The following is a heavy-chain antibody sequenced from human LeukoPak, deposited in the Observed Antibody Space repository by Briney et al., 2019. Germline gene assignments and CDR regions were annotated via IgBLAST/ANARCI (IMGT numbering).Heavy chain of an antibody. D-gene: IGHD3-10*01. CDR3: SRYYGITSDAFDY. J-gene: IGHJ4*02. CDR2: ISYDGSNK. CDR1: GFTFSTYA. V-gene: IGHV3-30*04. Sequence: GGSLRLSCAASGFTFSTYAMHWVRQAPGKGLEWVAVISYDGSNKYYADSVKGRFTISRDNSKNTLYPQMNSLRAEDTAVYYCSRYYGITSDAFDYWGQGTLVTVSS.